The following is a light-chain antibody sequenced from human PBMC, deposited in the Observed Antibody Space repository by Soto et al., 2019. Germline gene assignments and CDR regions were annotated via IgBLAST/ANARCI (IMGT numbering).Light chain of an antibody. J-gene: IGKJ1*01. CDR2: WAS. V-gene: IGKV4-1*01. Sequence: DIVMTQSPDSLAVSLGERATINCKSSQSVLYSSNNKNYLAWYQQKPGQPPKLLIYWASTRESGVPDRFGGSGSGTDFTLTISSLQAEDVAVYYCQEYYNIPRTFGQGTKMEVK. CDR3: QEYYNIPRT. CDR1: QSVLYSSNNKNY.